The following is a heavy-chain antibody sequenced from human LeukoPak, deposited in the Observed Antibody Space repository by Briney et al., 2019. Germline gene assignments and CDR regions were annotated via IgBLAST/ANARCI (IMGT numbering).Heavy chain of an antibody. V-gene: IGHV4-39*07. D-gene: IGHD3-10*01. CDR1: GGSISSSSYY. CDR2: IYYSGST. CDR3: ARLPHRRTMVRGVIRNYY. J-gene: IGHJ4*02. Sequence: SETLSLTCTVSGGSISSSSYYWGWIRQPPGKGLEWIGSIYYSGSTYYNPSLKSRVTISVDTSKNQFSLKLSSVTAADTAVYYCARLPHRRTMVRGVIRNYYWGQGTLVTVSS.